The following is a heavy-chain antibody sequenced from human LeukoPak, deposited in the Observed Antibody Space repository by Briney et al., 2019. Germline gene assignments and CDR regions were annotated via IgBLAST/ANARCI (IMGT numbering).Heavy chain of an antibody. Sequence: GGSLRLSCAASGFTFSSYAMSWVRQAPGKGLEWVSAISGSGGSTYYADSVKGRFTISRDNAKNSLYLQMNSLRAEDTALYYCAKSTLRIAAAGSFDYWGQGTLVTVSS. CDR2: ISGSGGST. D-gene: IGHD6-13*01. CDR1: GFTFSSYA. V-gene: IGHV3-23*01. CDR3: AKSTLRIAAAGSFDY. J-gene: IGHJ4*02.